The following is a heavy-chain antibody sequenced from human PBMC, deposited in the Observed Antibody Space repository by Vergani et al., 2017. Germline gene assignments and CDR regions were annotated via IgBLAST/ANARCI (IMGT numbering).Heavy chain of an antibody. J-gene: IGHJ4*02. CDR2: IYYSGST. Sequence: HLQLQESGPGLVKPSETLSLTCTVSGGSISSSSYYWGWIRQPPGKGLEWIGSIYYSGSTYYNPSLKSRVTISVDTSKNQFSLKLSSVTAADTAVYYCARVMRRQLGFYWGQGTLVTVSS. CDR3: ARVMRRQLGFY. CDR1: GGSISSSSYY. D-gene: IGHD6-13*01. V-gene: IGHV4-39*07.